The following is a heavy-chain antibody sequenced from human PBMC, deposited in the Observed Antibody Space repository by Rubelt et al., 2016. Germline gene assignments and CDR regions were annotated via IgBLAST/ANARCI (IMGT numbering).Heavy chain of an antibody. CDR2: ISGSGGST. D-gene: IGHD3-22*01. CDR1: GFTFSSYA. CDR3: AKDPAWGGSSGHYYYYGMDV. J-gene: IGHJ6*02. V-gene: IGHV3-23*01. Sequence: PGGSLRLSCAASGFTFSSYAMSWVRQAPGKGLEWVSAISGSGGSTYYADSVKGRFTISRDNSKNTLYLQMNSLRAEDTAGYYCAKDPAWGGSSGHYYYYGMDVWGQGTTVTVSS.